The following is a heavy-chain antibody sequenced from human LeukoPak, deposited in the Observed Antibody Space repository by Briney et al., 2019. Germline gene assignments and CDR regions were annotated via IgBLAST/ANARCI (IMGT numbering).Heavy chain of an antibody. V-gene: IGHV3-21*01. D-gene: IGHD5-12*01. J-gene: IGHJ4*02. CDR2: ISSGSSDI. CDR3: ARIRGAYDSLDY. CDR1: GFAFNTYS. Sequence: GGSLRLSCAASGFAFNTYSITWVRQAPGKGLEWVSSISSGSSDIYYAGSLKGRLAISRDNAKNSLFLQMNDLRPEDTAMYYCARIRGAYDSLDYWGQGTLVTVSS.